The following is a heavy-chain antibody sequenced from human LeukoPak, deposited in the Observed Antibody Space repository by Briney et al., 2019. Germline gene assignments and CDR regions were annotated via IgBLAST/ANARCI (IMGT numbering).Heavy chain of an antibody. CDR2: ISAYNGNT. CDR3: TRTWELNDAFDI. D-gene: IGHD1-26*01. Sequence: ASVKVSCKASGYTFTSFGISWVRQAPGQGLEWMGWISAYNGNTNYAQKLQGRVTMTTGTSTSTAYMELRSLRSDDTAVYYCTRTWELNDAFDIWGQGTMVTVSS. J-gene: IGHJ3*02. V-gene: IGHV1-18*01. CDR1: GYTFTSFG.